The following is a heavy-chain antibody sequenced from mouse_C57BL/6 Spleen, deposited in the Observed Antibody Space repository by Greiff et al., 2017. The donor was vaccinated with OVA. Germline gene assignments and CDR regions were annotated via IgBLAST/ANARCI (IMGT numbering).Heavy chain of an antibody. Sequence: LQQSGPELVKPGASVSISCKASGYTFTDYYINWVKQRPGQGLEWIGWISPGSGNTKYNAKFKGQATLTVDTSSNTAYMQLSSLTSADSAVYFCAREDGYYGGFADGGKGTLVTVSA. CDR2: ISPGSGNT. J-gene: IGHJ3*01. V-gene: IGHV1-84*01. CDR3: AREDGYYGGFAD. D-gene: IGHD2-3*01. CDR1: GYTFTDYY.